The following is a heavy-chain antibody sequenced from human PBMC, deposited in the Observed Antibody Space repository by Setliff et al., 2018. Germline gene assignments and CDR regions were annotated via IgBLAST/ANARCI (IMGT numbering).Heavy chain of an antibody. V-gene: IGHV4-34*01. CDR3: ARFRRGVALGWFDP. Sequence: PSETLSLTCGGYGGSISDYYWSWIRQPPGKGLEWIGEINHSGSTNYNPSLKSRVTISVDTSKNQFSLKLSSVTAADTAVYYCARFRRGVALGWFDPWGQGTLVTVSS. D-gene: IGHD3-10*01. CDR1: GGSISDYY. CDR2: INHSGST. J-gene: IGHJ5*02.